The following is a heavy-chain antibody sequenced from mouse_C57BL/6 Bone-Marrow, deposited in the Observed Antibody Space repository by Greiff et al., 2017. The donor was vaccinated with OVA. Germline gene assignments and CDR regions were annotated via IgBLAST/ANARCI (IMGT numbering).Heavy chain of an antibody. Sequence: LQESGPELVKPGASVKISCKASGYAFSSSWMNWVKQRPGKGLEWIGRIYPGDGDTNYNGKFKGKATLTADKSSSTAYMQLSSLTSEDSAVYVCARVGNYYTPAWFAYWGQGTLVTVSA. V-gene: IGHV1-82*01. CDR3: ARVGNYYTPAWFAY. CDR2: IYPGDGDT. J-gene: IGHJ3*01. D-gene: IGHD2-12*01. CDR1: GYAFSSSW.